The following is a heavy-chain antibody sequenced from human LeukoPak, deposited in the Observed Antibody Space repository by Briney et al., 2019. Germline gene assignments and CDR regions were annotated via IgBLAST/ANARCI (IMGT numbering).Heavy chain of an antibody. D-gene: IGHD5-24*01. J-gene: IGHJ4*02. Sequence: GGSLRLSCEGSGFNFGGYSMSWVRQAPGKGLEWVSRINSDGSTTNYADSVKGRFTISRDNAKNTLYLQMNSLTADDTAVYYCARGPRDGYNPLGYWGQGTLVTVSS. CDR3: ARGPRDGYNPLGY. CDR2: INSDGSTT. CDR1: GFNFGGYS. V-gene: IGHV3-74*01.